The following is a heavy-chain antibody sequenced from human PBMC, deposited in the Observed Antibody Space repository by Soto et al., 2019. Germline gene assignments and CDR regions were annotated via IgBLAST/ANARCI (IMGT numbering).Heavy chain of an antibody. CDR1: GYTFRSYG. Sequence: QVQLVQSGTEVKKPGASVKLSCKASGYTFRSYGISWVRQAPGQGPEWMGWISGYNGNTHYPQKFQGKVTMSTDTSTSTAYMELRSPRSDDTAVYYCAKADSNYAGRFSYYYMDVWGNGTLVTVSS. V-gene: IGHV1-18*01. CDR3: AKADSNYAGRFSYYYMDV. CDR2: ISGYNGNT. D-gene: IGHD4-4*01. J-gene: IGHJ6*03.